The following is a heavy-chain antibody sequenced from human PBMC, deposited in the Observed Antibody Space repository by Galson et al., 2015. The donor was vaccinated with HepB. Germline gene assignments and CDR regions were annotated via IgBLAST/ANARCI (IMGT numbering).Heavy chain of an antibody. Sequence: QSGAEVKKPGESLKISCKGSGYSFTSHWIGWVRQTPGKGLEWMGIICPGDSDTRYSPSFQGQVTISADKSSSTAYLQWSSLKASDTAMYYCATRHPHYYDSSGYYYGWYFDLWGRGTLVTVSS. CDR3: ATRHPHYYDSSGYYYGWYFDL. J-gene: IGHJ2*01. D-gene: IGHD3-22*01. CDR1: GYSFTSHW. CDR2: ICPGDSDT. V-gene: IGHV5-51*01.